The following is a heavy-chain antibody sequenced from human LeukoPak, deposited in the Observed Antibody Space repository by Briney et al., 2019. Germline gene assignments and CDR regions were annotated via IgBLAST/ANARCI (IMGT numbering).Heavy chain of an antibody. V-gene: IGHV4-4*07. CDR2: IYTSGST. CDR1: GGSISSYY. J-gene: IGHJ6*03. CDR3: ARDFATSRGYYYYYMDV. Sequence: SGTLSLTCTGSGGSISSYYWSWLRQPAGKGLEWIGRIYTSGSTNYNPSLTSRVTMSVDTSKNQFSLKLSSVTAADTGVYYCARDFATSRGYYYYYMDVWGKGTTVTVSS. D-gene: IGHD2-2*01.